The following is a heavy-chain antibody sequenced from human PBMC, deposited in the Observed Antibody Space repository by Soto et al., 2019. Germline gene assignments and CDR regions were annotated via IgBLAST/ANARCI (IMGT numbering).Heavy chain of an antibody. Sequence: ASVKVSCKASNYTFTSYGFSWVRQAPGQGLEWMGWISAYNGNTNYAQNLQGRVTVTTDTSTSTASMELRSLRSDDTAVYYCARVLLQWELSALDIWGQGTMVTVSS. CDR1: NYTFTSYG. CDR3: ARVLLQWELSALDI. D-gene: IGHD1-26*01. V-gene: IGHV1-18*01. J-gene: IGHJ3*02. CDR2: ISAYNGNT.